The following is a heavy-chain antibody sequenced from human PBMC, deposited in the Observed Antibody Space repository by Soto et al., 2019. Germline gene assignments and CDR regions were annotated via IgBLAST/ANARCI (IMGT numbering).Heavy chain of an antibody. CDR2: TYYRSKWYN. CDR1: GDSVSSNSAA. V-gene: IGHV6-1*01. J-gene: IGHJ5*02. D-gene: IGHD2-2*01. CDR3: ARVSFFVVPAANWLFRRLSISFDL. Sequence: SQTLSLTCAISGDSVSSNSAAWNRIRQSPSRGLEWLGRTYYRSKWYNDYAVSVKSRITINPDTSKNQFSLQLNSVTPEDTAVYYCARVSFFVVPAANWLFRRLSISFDLSGPGPFLTLS.